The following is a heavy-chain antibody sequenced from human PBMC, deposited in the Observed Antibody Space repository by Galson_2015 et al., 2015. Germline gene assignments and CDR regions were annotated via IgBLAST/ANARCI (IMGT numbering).Heavy chain of an antibody. CDR2: IWSDGSNE. D-gene: IGHD6-13*01. V-gene: IGHV3-33*08. J-gene: IGHJ4*02. CDR1: GFTFSSYG. CDR3: ARDMRIAAAAPDY. Sequence: SLRLSCAASGFTFSSYGMHWVRQAPGKGLVWVAGIWSDGSNEYYADSVKGRFTISRDNSKNTLYLQMNSLRAEDTAVYYCARDMRIAAAAPDYWGKGTLVTVSS.